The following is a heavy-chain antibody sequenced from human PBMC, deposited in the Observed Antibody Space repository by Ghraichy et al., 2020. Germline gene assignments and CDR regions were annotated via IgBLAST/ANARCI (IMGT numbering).Heavy chain of an antibody. V-gene: IGHV1-18*01. Sequence: ASVKVSCKASGYTFTNYGINWVRQAPGQGLEWMGWISGYNGKTIYAQKVQDRVTMTTDTSTSTAYMELRSLRSDDTAVYYCARVSCGYNCHYMVDYWGQGTLDTVSS. D-gene: IGHD3-22*01. CDR1: GYTFTNYG. CDR2: ISGYNGKT. CDR3: ARVSCGYNCHYMVDY. J-gene: IGHJ4*02.